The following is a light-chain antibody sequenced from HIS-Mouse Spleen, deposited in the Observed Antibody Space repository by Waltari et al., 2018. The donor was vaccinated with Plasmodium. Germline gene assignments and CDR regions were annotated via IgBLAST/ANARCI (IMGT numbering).Light chain of an antibody. CDR2: SNN. CDR3: AAWDDSLNGVV. CDR1: SPNIGSNT. J-gene: IGLJ2*01. V-gene: IGLV1-44*01. Sequence: QSVLTQPPSASGTPGQRVTISCSGSSPNIGSNTVNWYPQLPGTAPKLLIDSNNQRPSGFPDRFSGSKSGTSASLAISGLQSEDEADYYCAAWDDSLNGVVFGGGTKLTVL.